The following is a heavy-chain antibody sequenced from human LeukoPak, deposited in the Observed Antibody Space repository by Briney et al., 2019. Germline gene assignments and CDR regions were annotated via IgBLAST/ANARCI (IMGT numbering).Heavy chain of an antibody. CDR3: ARRSYRGVIGLYYYHYMDV. CDR1: GFTFSSYA. Sequence: GGSLRLSCAASGFTFSSYAMHWVRQAPGKGLEWVAVISYDGSNKYYADSVKGRFTISRDNSKNTLYLQMNRLRVEDTAVYYCARRSYRGVIGLYYYHYMDVWGKGTPVTVSS. D-gene: IGHD3-16*02. CDR2: ISYDGSNK. V-gene: IGHV3-30-3*01. J-gene: IGHJ6*03.